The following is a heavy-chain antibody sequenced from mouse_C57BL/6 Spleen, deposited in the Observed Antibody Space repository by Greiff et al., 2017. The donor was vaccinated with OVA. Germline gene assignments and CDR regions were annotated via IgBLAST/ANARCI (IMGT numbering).Heavy chain of an antibody. Sequence: QVQLKQPGAELVKPGASVKLSCKASGYTFTSYWMQWVKQRPGQGLEWIGEIDPSDSYTNYNQKFKGKATLTVDTSSSTAYMQLSSLTSEDSAVYYCARKGVTWGGYFDYWGQGTTLTVSS. J-gene: IGHJ2*01. D-gene: IGHD2-1*01. CDR2: IDPSDSYT. CDR1: GYTFTSYW. V-gene: IGHV1-50*01. CDR3: ARKGVTWGGYFDY.